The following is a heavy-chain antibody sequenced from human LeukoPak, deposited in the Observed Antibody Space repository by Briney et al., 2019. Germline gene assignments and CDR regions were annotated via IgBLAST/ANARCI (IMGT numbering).Heavy chain of an antibody. CDR3: ARDVLGDYYDSSGYQGDY. V-gene: IGHV3-9*01. CDR1: GFSFDDYA. CDR2: ISWNSDSI. D-gene: IGHD3-22*01. J-gene: IGHJ4*02. Sequence: GGSLRLSCAASGFSFDDYAMHWVRQAPGKGLEWVSGISWNSDSIDYADSVKGRFTISRDNAKNSLYLQMNSLRAKDTAVYYCARDVLGDYYDSSGYQGDYWGQGTLVTVSS.